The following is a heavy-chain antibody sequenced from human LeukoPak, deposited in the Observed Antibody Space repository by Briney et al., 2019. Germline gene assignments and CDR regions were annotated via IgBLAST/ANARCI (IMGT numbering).Heavy chain of an antibody. CDR2: INHSGST. J-gene: IGHJ4*02. CDR1: GGSFSGYY. CDR3: ARGEGEDIVVVVAATQGFDY. V-gene: IGHV4-34*01. Sequence: PSETLSLTCAVYGGSFSGYYWSWIRQPPGKGLEWIGEINHSGSTNYNPSLKSRVTISVDTSKIQFSLKLSSVTAADTAVYYCARGEGEDIVVVVAATQGFDYWGQGTLVTVSS. D-gene: IGHD2-15*01.